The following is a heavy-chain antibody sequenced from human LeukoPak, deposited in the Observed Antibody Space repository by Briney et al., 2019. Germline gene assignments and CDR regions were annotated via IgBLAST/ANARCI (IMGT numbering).Heavy chain of an antibody. CDR3: AIRFYDSSGYYSDDAFDI. Sequence: PSETLSLTCTVSGDSMSSSHYCWGWIRQPPGKGLEWIGSIYYSGSTYYNPSLKSRVTISVDTSKNQFSLKLSSVTAADTAVYYCAIRFYDSSGYYSDDAFDIWGQGTMVTVSS. CDR2: IYYSGST. J-gene: IGHJ3*02. V-gene: IGHV4-39*07. CDR1: GDSMSSSHYC. D-gene: IGHD3-22*01.